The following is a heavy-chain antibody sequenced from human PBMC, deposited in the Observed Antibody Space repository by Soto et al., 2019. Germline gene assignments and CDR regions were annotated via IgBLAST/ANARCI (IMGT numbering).Heavy chain of an antibody. CDR3: ARIPYDILTGYGYYGMDV. CDR1: GGSVSSGSYY. D-gene: IGHD3-9*01. J-gene: IGHJ6*02. V-gene: IGHV4-61*01. Sequence: QVQLQESGPGLVKPSETLSLTCTVSGGSVSSGSYYWSWIRQPPGKGLEWIGYIYYSGSTNYNPSLQGRVTISVDTSKNQFSLKLSSVTAADTAVYYCARIPYDILTGYGYYGMDVWGQGTTVTVSS. CDR2: IYYSGST.